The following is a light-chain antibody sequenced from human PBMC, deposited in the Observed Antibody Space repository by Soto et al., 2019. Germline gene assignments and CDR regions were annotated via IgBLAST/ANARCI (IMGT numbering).Light chain of an antibody. CDR1: QGISSY. J-gene: IGKJ1*01. CDR3: QQYSTYTPRT. CDR2: AAS. V-gene: IGKV1-8*01. Sequence: AIRMTQSPSSFSASTGDRVTITCRASQGISSYLAWYQQKPGKAPKLLIYAASTLQSGVPSRFSGSGSGTEFTLTISSLQPDDFATYYCQQYSTYTPRTFGQGTKVDI.